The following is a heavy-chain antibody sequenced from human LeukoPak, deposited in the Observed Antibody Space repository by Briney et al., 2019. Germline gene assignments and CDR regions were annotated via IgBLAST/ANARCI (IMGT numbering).Heavy chain of an antibody. CDR2: IYYSGST. CDR3: ARQGAAALDY. CDR1: GGSISSYY. J-gene: IGHJ4*02. V-gene: IGHV4-59*01. Sequence: SETLSLTCTVSGGSISSYYWNWIRRPLGKGLEWVGYIYYSGSTNYSPSLKSRVTISVDTSKNQFSLKLSSVTAADTAVYYCARQGAAALDYWGQGTLVTVSS. D-gene: IGHD6-13*01.